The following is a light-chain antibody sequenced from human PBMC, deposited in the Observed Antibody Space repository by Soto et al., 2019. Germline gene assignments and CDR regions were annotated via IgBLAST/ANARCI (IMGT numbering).Light chain of an antibody. CDR2: DAS. V-gene: IGKV3-11*01. Sequence: EIVLTQSPATLSLSPGGRATLSCRASQSVSSYLAWYQQKPGQAPRLLIYDASNRATGIPARFSGSGSGTDVTLAISSLEPEYFGVYYWQQRSNWLTFGQGTKVHIK. CDR3: QQRSNWLT. CDR1: QSVSSY. J-gene: IGKJ1*01.